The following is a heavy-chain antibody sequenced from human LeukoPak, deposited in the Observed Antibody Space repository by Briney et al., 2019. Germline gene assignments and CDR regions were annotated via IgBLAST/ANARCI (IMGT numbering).Heavy chain of an antibody. CDR1: GGSINSYY. V-gene: IGHV4-59*01. CDR2: IYHSGST. D-gene: IGHD3-10*01. J-gene: IGHJ3*02. CDR3: ARSDYSGSGTYTDFDALDI. Sequence: SETLSLTCTVSGGSINSYYWSWIRQPPGKGLEWIGYIYHSGSTDYNPSLKSRVTISVDTSKNQFSLKLNSVTAADTAVYSCARSDYSGSGTYTDFDALDIWGQGTMVAVSP.